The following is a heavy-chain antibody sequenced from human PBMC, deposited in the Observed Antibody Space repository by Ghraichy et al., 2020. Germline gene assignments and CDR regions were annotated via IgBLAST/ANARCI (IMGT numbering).Heavy chain of an antibody. CDR2: MCYSGST. Sequence: SETLSLTCTVSGGSMNNYCWNWIRQPPGKGLEWIGYMCYSGSTSYNPSLESRVTVSLARSATRLSLRLSFVTDADTAVDYCARIPVGDWYFDVWGRGTLVAVSS. V-gene: IGHV4-59*12. CDR1: GGSMNNYC. J-gene: IGHJ2*01. D-gene: IGHD3-16*01. CDR3: ARIPVGDWYFDV.